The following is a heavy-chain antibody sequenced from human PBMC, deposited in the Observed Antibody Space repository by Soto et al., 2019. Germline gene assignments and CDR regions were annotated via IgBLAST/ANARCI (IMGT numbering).Heavy chain of an antibody. CDR3: ARHLLFARYYDSSGYYFPYGMDV. V-gene: IGHV5-51*01. CDR2: IYPGDSDT. D-gene: IGHD3-22*01. Sequence: GESLKISRKGSGYSFTSYWIGWVRQMPGKGLEWMGIIYPGDSDTRYSPSFQGQVTISADKPISTAYLQWSSLKASDTGMYYFARHLLFARYYDSSGYYFPYGMDVLGQGTTVTVSS. J-gene: IGHJ6*02. CDR1: GYSFTSYW.